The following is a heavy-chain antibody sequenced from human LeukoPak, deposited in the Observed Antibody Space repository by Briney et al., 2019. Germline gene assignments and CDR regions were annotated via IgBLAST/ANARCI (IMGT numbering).Heavy chain of an antibody. D-gene: IGHD2-2*01. V-gene: IGHV4-34*01. CDR2: INHSGST. J-gene: IGHJ6*03. Sequence: SETLSLTCAVYGGSFSGYYWSWIPQPPGKGLEWIGEINHSGSTNYNPSLKSRVAISVDTSKNQFSLKLSSVTAADTAVYYCARLVVPAADYYMDVWGKGTTVTISS. CDR1: GGSFSGYY. CDR3: ARLVVPAADYYMDV.